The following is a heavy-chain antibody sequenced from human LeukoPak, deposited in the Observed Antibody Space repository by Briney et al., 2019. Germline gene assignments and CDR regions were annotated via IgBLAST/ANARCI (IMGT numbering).Heavy chain of an antibody. V-gene: IGHV4-39*01. CDR3: ARIQLWVDY. CDR2: IYYSGST. J-gene: IGHJ4*02. Sequence: SETLSLTCTVSGDSISSSSYYWGWIRQPPGKGLEWIGSIYYSGSTYYNPSLKSRVTISVDTSKNQFSLELGSVTAADTAMYYCARIQLWVDYWGQGTLVTVSS. D-gene: IGHD5-18*01. CDR1: GDSISSSSYY.